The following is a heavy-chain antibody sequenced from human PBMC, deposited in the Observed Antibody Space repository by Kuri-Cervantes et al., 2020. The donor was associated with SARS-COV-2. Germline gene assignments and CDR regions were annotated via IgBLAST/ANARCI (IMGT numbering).Heavy chain of an antibody. D-gene: IGHD1-1*01. CDR3: VRDGDHWNFDY. J-gene: IGHJ4*02. CDR1: RFTFTSYA. Sequence: GGSLRLSCAASRFTFTSYAMSWVRQAPGKGLEWVSGISGSGGSTYYADSVKGRFTISRDNSKNMLFLQMNSLRAEDTAVYYCVRDGDHWNFDYWGQGTLVTVSS. CDR2: ISGSGGST. V-gene: IGHV3-23*01.